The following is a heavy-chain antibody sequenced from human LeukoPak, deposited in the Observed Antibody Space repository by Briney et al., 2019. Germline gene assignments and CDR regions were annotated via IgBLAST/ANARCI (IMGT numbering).Heavy chain of an antibody. CDR3: ASLIRSRLGPIIAVAGSSYFDY. CDR2: IIPIFGTA. Sequence: SVKVSCKASGYSFTSSGISWVRQAPGQGLEWMGGIIPIFGTANYAQKFQGRVTITADESTSTAYMELSSLRSEDTAVYYCASLIRSRLGPIIAVAGSSYFDYWGQGTLVTVSS. V-gene: IGHV1-69*13. D-gene: IGHD6-19*01. CDR1: GYSFTSSG. J-gene: IGHJ4*02.